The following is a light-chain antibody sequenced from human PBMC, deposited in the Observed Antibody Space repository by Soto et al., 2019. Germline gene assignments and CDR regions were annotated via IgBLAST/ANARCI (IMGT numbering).Light chain of an antibody. CDR2: WAS. CDR3: QQYHNTPYT. J-gene: IGKJ2*01. CDR1: QSVLYSSNNKNY. V-gene: IGKV4-1*01. Sequence: DIVMTQSPDSLAVSLGERATLTCKSSQSVLYSSNNKNYLAWYQQKPRQPPKLLIYWASIRQSGVPDRFSGSGSGTYFTLTISSLQAEDVAVYYCQQYHNTPYTFGQGTKLEIK.